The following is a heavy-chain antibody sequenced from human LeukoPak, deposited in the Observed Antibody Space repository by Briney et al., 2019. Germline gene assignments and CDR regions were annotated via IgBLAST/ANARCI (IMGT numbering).Heavy chain of an antibody. CDR3: ARGLGGWFSPFDP. J-gene: IGHJ5*02. D-gene: IGHD6-19*01. CDR2: ISSSSSYI. V-gene: IGHV3-21*01. Sequence: PGGSLRLSCAASGFTFSSYSMNWVRQAPGKGLEWVSSISSSSSYIYYADSVKGRFTISRDNAKNSLYLQVNSLRAEDTAVYYCARGLGGWFSPFDPWGQGTLVTVSS. CDR1: GFTFSSYS.